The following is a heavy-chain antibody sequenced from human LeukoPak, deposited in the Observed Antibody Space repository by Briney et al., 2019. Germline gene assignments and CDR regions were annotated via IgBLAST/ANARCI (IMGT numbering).Heavy chain of an antibody. Sequence: GGSLRLSCAASGFTFSSYEMNWVRQAPGKGLEWVSYISSSGSTIYYADSVKGRFTISRDNAKNSLYLQMNSLRAEDTAVYYCARMARDDYGDYDAFDIWGQGTMVTVSS. CDR1: GFTFSSYE. V-gene: IGHV3-48*03. CDR2: ISSSGSTI. J-gene: IGHJ3*02. D-gene: IGHD4-17*01. CDR3: ARMARDDYGDYDAFDI.